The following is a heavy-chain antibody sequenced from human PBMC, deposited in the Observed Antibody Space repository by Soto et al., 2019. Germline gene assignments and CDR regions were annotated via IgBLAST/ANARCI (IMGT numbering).Heavy chain of an antibody. CDR1: GGSISSGGYS. J-gene: IGHJ6*02. Sequence: PSETLSLTCAVSGGSISSGGYSWSWIRQPPGKGLEWIGYIYHSGSTYYNPSLKSRVTISVDRSKNQFSLKLSSVTAADTAVYYCARVLGYCSSTSCYFDVWGQGTTVTVSS. CDR3: ARVLGYCSSTSCYFDV. V-gene: IGHV4-30-2*01. D-gene: IGHD2-2*01. CDR2: IYHSGST.